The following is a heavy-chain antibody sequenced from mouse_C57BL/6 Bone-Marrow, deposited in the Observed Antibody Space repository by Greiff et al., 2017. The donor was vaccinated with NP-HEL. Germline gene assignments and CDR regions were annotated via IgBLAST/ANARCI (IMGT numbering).Heavy chain of an antibody. CDR3: LWLRRAWFAY. Sequence: QVHVKQSGAELARPGASVKLSCKASGYTFTSYGISWVKQRTGQGLEWIGEIYPRSGNTYYNEKFKGKATLTADKSSSTAYMELRSLTSEDSAVYFCLWLRRAWFAYWGQGTLVTVSA. J-gene: IGHJ3*01. CDR1: GYTFTSYG. V-gene: IGHV1-81*01. CDR2: IYPRSGNT. D-gene: IGHD2-2*01.